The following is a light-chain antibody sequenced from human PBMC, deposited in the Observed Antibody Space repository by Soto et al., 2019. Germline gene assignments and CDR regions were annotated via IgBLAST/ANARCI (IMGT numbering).Light chain of an antibody. J-gene: IGKJ1*01. CDR1: QSISSW. Sequence: DIQMTQSPSTLSASVGDRVTITCRASQSISSWLAWYQQKPGKAPKLLIYQASSLESGVPSRFSGSGSGTEFTPTISNLQPEDFATYYCQQYNINSETFGQGNKVEIK. V-gene: IGKV1-5*03. CDR2: QAS. CDR3: QQYNINSET.